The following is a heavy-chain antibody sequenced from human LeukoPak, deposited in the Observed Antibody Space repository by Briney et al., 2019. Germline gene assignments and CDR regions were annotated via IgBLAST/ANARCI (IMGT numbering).Heavy chain of an antibody. CDR1: GFTFSSYW. D-gene: IGHD2-15*01. CDR3: ARGYCSGGSCHDS. Sequence: GGSLRLSCAASGFTFSSYWMSWVRQAPGKGLEWVANIKRDGSEKYYVDSVKGRFTISRDNAKNSLYLQMNSLRAEDTAVYYCARGYCSGGSCHDSWGQGTLVTVSS. V-gene: IGHV3-7*01. CDR2: IKRDGSEK. J-gene: IGHJ5*01.